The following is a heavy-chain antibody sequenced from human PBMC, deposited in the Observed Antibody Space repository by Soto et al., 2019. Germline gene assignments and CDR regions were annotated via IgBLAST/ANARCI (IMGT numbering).Heavy chain of an antibody. CDR3: ARGASMVRGVILDAFDI. CDR2: INAGNGNT. Sequence: QVQLVQSGAEVKKPGASVKVSCKASGYTFTSYAMHWVRQAPGQRLEWMGWINAGNGNTKYSQKFQGRVTITRDTSASTAYMELSSLRSEDTAVDYSARGASMVRGVILDAFDIWGQGTMVTVSS. CDR1: GYTFTSYA. D-gene: IGHD3-10*01. V-gene: IGHV1-3*01. J-gene: IGHJ3*02.